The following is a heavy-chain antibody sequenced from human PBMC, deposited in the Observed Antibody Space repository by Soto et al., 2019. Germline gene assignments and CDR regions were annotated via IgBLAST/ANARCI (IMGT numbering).Heavy chain of an antibody. CDR2: IYYSGST. D-gene: IGHD1-1*01. CDR1: GGSMGSYY. CDR3: ARDAPCGTRWLNWFDP. Sequence: PSETLPHTCTVSGGSMGSYYLSWIRQPPGKGLEWIGYIYYSGSTNYNPSLKSRVTISVDTSKNQFSLKLSSVTAADTAVYYCARDAPCGTRWLNWFDPRGYGTLVT. J-gene: IGHJ5*02. V-gene: IGHV4-59*01.